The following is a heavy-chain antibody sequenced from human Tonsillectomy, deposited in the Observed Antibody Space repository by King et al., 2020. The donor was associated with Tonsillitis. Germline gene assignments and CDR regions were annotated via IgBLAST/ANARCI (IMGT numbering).Heavy chain of an antibody. J-gene: IGHJ4*02. V-gene: IGHV4-39*01. Sequence: QLQESGPGLVKPSETLSLTCTVSGASVSSTTYYWGWIRQPPGKGLEWIGNIYSSGGTYFNPSLKSRLTMSVDTSSNQFSLTLNSVTAADTALYYYAASSNYDFWSGYYRAPGDFWGQGALVIVSS. D-gene: IGHD3-3*01. CDR3: AASSNYDFWSGYYRAPGDF. CDR1: GASVSSTTYY. CDR2: IYSSGGT.